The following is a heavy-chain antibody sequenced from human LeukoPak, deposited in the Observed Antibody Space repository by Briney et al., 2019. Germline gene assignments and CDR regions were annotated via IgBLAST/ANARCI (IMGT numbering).Heavy chain of an antibody. J-gene: IGHJ6*03. CDR1: GYTFTSYG. D-gene: IGHD2-15*01. Sequence: ASVKVSCKASGYTFTSYGICWVRQAPGQGLEWMGWISTYNGKTNYAQKIQGRVTMTTDTSTSTAYMELRSLRSDDTAVYYCARDLERYCSGGSCHYYSYYMDVWGKGTTVTVSS. CDR3: ARDLERYCSGGSCHYYSYYMDV. CDR2: ISTYNGKT. V-gene: IGHV1-18*01.